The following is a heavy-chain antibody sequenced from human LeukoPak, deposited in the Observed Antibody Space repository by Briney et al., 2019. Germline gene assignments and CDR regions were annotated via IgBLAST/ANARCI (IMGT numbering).Heavy chain of an antibody. V-gene: IGHV3-21*01. J-gene: IGHJ3*02. D-gene: IGHD3-22*01. CDR3: ARIRGPYYYDSSGYYDDAFDI. Sequence: GGSLRLSCAASGFTFSNYAMTWVRQAPGKGLEWVSSLSSRSRYIYYADSLKGRFTISRDNAKNSLYLQMNSLRAEDTAVYYCARIRGPYYYDSSGYYDDAFDIWGQGTMVTVSS. CDR1: GFTFSNYA. CDR2: LSSRSRYI.